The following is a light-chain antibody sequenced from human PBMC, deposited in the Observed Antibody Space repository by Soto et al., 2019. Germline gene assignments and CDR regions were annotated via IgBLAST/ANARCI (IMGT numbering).Light chain of an antibody. CDR1: QGIGIY. CDR3: QKYNSAPRT. CDR2: AAS. Sequence: DIQMTQSPSSLSASLGDRVTITCRASQGIGIYLACYQQKPGKVPKLLIYAASTLQSGVPSRFSGRGSGTDFTLTISSLQPEGVATYYCQKYNSAPRTFGQGTRVEI. J-gene: IGKJ1*01. V-gene: IGKV1-27*01.